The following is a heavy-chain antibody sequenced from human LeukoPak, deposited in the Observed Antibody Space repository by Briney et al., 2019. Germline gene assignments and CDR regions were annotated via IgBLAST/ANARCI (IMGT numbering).Heavy chain of an antibody. J-gene: IGHJ6*03. V-gene: IGHV1-69*05. CDR3: ARSGDVVVPAASYYYYMDV. D-gene: IGHD2-2*01. CDR2: IIPIFGTA. Sequence: SVKVSCKASGGTFSSYAISWVRQAPGQGLEWMGGIIPIFGTANYAQKFQGRVTITTDESTSTAYMELSSLRSEGTAVYYCARSGDVVVPAASYYYYMDVWGKGTTVTVSS. CDR1: GGTFSSYA.